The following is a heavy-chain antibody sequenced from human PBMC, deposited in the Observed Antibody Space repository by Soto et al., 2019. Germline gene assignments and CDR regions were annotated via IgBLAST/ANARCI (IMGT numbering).Heavy chain of an antibody. J-gene: IGHJ3*02. Sequence: GGSLRLSCAASGFTFSSYGMSWVRQSPGKGLEWVSAISGSGGSTYYADSVKGRFTISRDNSKNTLYLQMNSLRAEDTAVYYCAKAGGVSWQRFAFDIWGQGTMVTVSS. CDR3: AKAGGVSWQRFAFDI. D-gene: IGHD6-13*01. CDR1: GFTFSSYG. CDR2: ISGSGGST. V-gene: IGHV3-23*01.